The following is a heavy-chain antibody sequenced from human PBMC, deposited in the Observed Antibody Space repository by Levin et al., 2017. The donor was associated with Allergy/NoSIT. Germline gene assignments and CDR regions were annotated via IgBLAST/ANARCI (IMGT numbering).Heavy chain of an antibody. CDR1: GFTFDDYA. D-gene: IGHD5-12*01. CDR2: ISWNSCSI. CDR3: AKDIYSGYDSPGDY. J-gene: IGHJ4*02. V-gene: IGHV3-9*01. Sequence: GGSLRLSCAASGFTFDDYAMHWVRQAPGKGLEWVSGISWNSCSIGYAYSVKGRFTISRDNAKNSLYLQMNSLRAEDTALYYCAKDIYSGYDSPGDYWGQGTLVTVSS.